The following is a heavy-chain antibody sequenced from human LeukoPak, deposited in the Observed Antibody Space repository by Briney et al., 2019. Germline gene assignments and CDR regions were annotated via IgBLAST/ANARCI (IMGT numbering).Heavy chain of an antibody. D-gene: IGHD3-22*01. CDR2: IIPIFGTA. CDR1: GGTFSSYA. Sequence: SVKVSCKASGGTFSSYAISWVRQAPGQGLEWMGGIIPIFGTANYAQKFQGRVTIAADESTSTAYMELSSLRSEDTAVYYCASDYYDSSGYRWFDPWGQGTLVTVSS. J-gene: IGHJ5*02. V-gene: IGHV1-69*13. CDR3: ASDYYDSSGYRWFDP.